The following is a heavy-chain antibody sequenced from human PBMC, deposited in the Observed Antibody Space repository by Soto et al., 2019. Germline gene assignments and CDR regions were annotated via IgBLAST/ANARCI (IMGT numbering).Heavy chain of an antibody. CDR3: ARERLEFGGGYYYMDV. Sequence: HPGGSLRLSCAASGFTFSSYSMNWVRQAPGKGLEWVSYISSSSSTIYYADSVKGRFTISRDNAKNSLYLQMNSLRAEDTAVYYCARERLEFGGGYYYMDVWGKGTTVTVSS. CDR2: ISSSSSTI. CDR1: GFTFSSYS. D-gene: IGHD3-10*01. V-gene: IGHV3-48*01. J-gene: IGHJ6*03.